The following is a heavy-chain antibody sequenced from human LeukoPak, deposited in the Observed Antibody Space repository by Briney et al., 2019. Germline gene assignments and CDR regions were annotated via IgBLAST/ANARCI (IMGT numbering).Heavy chain of an antibody. V-gene: IGHV4-30-2*01. CDR3: ARAWRYSSSSYAFDI. D-gene: IGHD6-6*01. J-gene: IGHJ3*02. CDR1: GGSISSGDYY. CDR2: IYHSGST. Sequence: PSQTLSLTCTVSGGSISSGDYYWSWIRQPPGKGLEWIGYIYHSGSTYYNPSLKSRVTISVDTSKNQFSLKLSSVTAADTAVYYCARAWRYSSSSYAFDIWGQGTMVTVSS.